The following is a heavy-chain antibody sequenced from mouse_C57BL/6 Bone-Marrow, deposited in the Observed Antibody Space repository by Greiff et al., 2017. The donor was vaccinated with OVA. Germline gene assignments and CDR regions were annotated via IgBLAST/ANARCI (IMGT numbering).Heavy chain of an antibody. V-gene: IGHV5-4*03. D-gene: IGHD1-1*02. CDR1: GFTFSSYA. CDR3: ARVRLWYAMDY. J-gene: IGHJ4*01. CDR2: ISDGGSYT. Sequence: EVMLVESGGGLVKPGGSLKLSCAASGFTFSSYAMSWVRQTPETRLEWVATISDGGSYTYYPDNVKGRFTISRDNAKNNLYLQMRHLKSEDTTMYYCARVRLWYAMDYWGQGTSVTVSS.